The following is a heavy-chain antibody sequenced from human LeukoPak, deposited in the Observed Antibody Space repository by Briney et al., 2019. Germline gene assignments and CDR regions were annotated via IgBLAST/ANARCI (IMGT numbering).Heavy chain of an antibody. D-gene: IGHD2-15*01. Sequence: GGSLRLSCAASGFTFRNYWMGLVRQAPGKGLEWVANTKPDGTAEYYADSVRGRFTTSRDNANNFLYLQMNSLRGEDTAVYYCARDGGLHTNFDYWGRGTLVTVSS. CDR1: GFTFRNYW. J-gene: IGHJ4*02. V-gene: IGHV3-7*01. CDR3: ARDGGLHTNFDY. CDR2: TKPDGTAE.